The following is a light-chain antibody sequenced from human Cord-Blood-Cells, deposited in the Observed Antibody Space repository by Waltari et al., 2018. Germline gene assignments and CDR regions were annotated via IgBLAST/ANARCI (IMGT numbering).Light chain of an antibody. J-gene: IGKJ1*01. CDR1: QGISNY. V-gene: IGKV1-27*01. Sequence: DIQMTQSPSSLSASVGDRVTITCRASQGISNYLAWYQQKPGKVPKLLIYAASTLQSGVPSRFSGSGSGTDYTRTISSLQPEDFATYYCQKYNSARAFGQGTKVEI. CDR3: QKYNSARA. CDR2: AAS.